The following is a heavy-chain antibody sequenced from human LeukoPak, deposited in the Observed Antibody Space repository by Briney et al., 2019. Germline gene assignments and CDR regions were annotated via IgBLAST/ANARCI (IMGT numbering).Heavy chain of an antibody. CDR3: AKDPNSGYDYEPDY. D-gene: IGHD5-12*01. CDR1: GFTFSSYG. CDR2: ISYDGSNK. Sequence: GGSLRLSCAASGFTFSSYGMHWVRQAPGKGLEWVAVISYDGSNKYYADSVKGRFTISRDNSKNTLYLQMNSLRAEDTAVYYCAKDPNSGYDYEPDYWGQGTLVTVSS. J-gene: IGHJ4*02. V-gene: IGHV3-30*18.